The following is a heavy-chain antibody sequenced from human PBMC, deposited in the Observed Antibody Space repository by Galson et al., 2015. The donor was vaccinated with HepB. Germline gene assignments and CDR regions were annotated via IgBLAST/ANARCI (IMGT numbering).Heavy chain of an antibody. Sequence: SLRLSCAASGFTFSSYSMNWVRQAPGKGLEWVSSISSSSSYIYYADSVKGRFTISRDNAKNSLYLQMNSLRAEDTAVYYCARDSYYDSSGYYYAGWHYWGQGTLVTVSS. CDR2: ISSSSSYI. V-gene: IGHV3-21*01. CDR3: ARDSYYDSSGYYYAGWHY. D-gene: IGHD3-22*01. J-gene: IGHJ4*02. CDR1: GFTFSSYS.